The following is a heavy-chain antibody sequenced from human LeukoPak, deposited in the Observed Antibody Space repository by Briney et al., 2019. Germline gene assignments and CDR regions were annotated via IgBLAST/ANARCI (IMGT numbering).Heavy chain of an antibody. CDR2: ISSSGSTI. J-gene: IGHJ3*02. V-gene: IGHV3-11*04. Sequence: GGSLRLSCAASGFTFSDYYMSWIRQAPGKGLEWVSYISSSGSTIYYADSVKGRFTISRDNSKNTLYLQMNSLRAEDTAVYYCAKGAFLYYYGSGSYRSAFDIWGQGTMVTVSS. CDR3: AKGAFLYYYGSGSYRSAFDI. CDR1: GFTFSDYY. D-gene: IGHD3-10*01.